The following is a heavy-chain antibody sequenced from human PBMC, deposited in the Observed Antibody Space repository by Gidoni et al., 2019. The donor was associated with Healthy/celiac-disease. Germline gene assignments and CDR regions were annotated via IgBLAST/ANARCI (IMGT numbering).Heavy chain of an antibody. D-gene: IGHD4-4*01. Sequence: EVQLLESGGGLVQPGGSLRLSCAASGFTFSSYAMSWVRQAPGKGLEWVSAISGSGGSTYYADSVKGRFTISRDNSKNTLYLQINSLRAEDTAVYYCAKVQAHYYYYGMDVWGQGTTVTVSS. J-gene: IGHJ6*02. V-gene: IGHV3-23*01. CDR2: ISGSGGST. CDR1: GFTFSSYA. CDR3: AKVQAHYYYYGMDV.